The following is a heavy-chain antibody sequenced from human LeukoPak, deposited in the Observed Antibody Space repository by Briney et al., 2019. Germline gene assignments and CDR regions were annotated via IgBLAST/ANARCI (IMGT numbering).Heavy chain of an antibody. J-gene: IGHJ4*02. Sequence: GGSLRLSCAASGFTFSSYGMHWVRQAPGKGLEWVAVISYDGSNKYYADSVKGRFTISRDNSKNTLYLQMNSLRAEDTAVYYCARGQDYYDSSAPSGYWGQGTLVTVSS. CDR2: ISYDGSNK. CDR3: ARGQDYYDSSAPSGY. CDR1: GFTFSSYG. D-gene: IGHD3-22*01. V-gene: IGHV3-30*03.